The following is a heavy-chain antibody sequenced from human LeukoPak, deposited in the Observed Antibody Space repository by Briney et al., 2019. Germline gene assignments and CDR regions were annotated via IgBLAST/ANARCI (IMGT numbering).Heavy chain of an antibody. V-gene: IGHV4-4*07. CDR3: VRDGPSWGLL. CDR2: IFTTGGD. J-gene: IGHJ4*02. D-gene: IGHD7-27*01. CDR1: GGSIGTYY. Sequence: PSETLSLXCTVSGGSIGTYYWSWIRQPAGKGLEWIGRIFTTGGDNYNPSLKSRVTMSLDTTKNLFSLKLNSVTAADTAVYYCVRDGPSWGLLWGQGALVTVSS.